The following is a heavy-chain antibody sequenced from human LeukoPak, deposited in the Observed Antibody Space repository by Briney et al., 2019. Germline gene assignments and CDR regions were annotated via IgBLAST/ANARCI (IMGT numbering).Heavy chain of an antibody. J-gene: IGHJ5*02. V-gene: IGHV3-7*01. CDR3: AGGSGYLITS. Sequence: GGSLRLSCAGSGFTFRSYWMNWVRQAPGKGLEWLAIIKQDGTEKHYKGSVEGRFTISRDNAKNSLHLQMNSLRAEDTAVYYCAGGSGYLITSWGQGTLVTVSS. CDR2: IKQDGTEK. D-gene: IGHD3-9*01. CDR1: GFTFRSYW.